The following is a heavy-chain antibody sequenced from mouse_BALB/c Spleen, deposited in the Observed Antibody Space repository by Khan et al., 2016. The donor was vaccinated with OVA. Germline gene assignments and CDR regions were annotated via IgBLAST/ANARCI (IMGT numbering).Heavy chain of an antibody. Sequence: LQESGAELARPGASVKMSCMASGYTFTTYTIHWIKKRPGQGLEWIGYINPSNGYTNYNQKFKDKATLTTDKSSTTAYLQLSSLTSDDSAVYNCGRDGAYHRNDGWFAYWGQGTLVTVSA. CDR2: INPSNGYT. CDR3: GRDGAYHRNDGWFAY. D-gene: IGHD2-14*01. V-gene: IGHV1-4*01. CDR1: GYTFTTYT. J-gene: IGHJ3*01.